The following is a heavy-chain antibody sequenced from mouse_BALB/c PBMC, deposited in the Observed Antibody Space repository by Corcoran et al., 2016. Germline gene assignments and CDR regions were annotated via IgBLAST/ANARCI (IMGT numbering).Heavy chain of an antibody. J-gene: IGHJ3*01. CDR3: ERGGDWVAY. CDR2: ILPGSGST. V-gene: IGHV1-9*01. Sequence: QVQLQQSGAELMKPGASVKISCKATGYTFSSYWIEWVKQRPGHGLEWIGEILPGSGSTNYNEKFKGKVTFTADTSSNTAYMQISSLTSEDSYGYYSERGGDWVAYWGQGTLVTVSA. CDR1: GYTFSSYW.